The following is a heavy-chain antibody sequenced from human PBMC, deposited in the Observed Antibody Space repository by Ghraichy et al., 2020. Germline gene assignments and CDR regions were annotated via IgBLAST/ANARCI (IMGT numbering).Heavy chain of an antibody. CDR1: GFIFTNHA. J-gene: IGHJ1*01. CDR2: VTGSGAGT. Sequence: GGSLRLSCEASGFIFTNHAMTWVRQAPGKGLDWVATVTGSGAGTYYADSVRGRCSISRDNSKNTAYLRLSSRTAEDTALYYCAKEGGSSWYEEHWGQGTPVTVSS. D-gene: IGHD6-13*01. CDR3: AKEGGSSWYEEH. V-gene: IGHV3-23*01.